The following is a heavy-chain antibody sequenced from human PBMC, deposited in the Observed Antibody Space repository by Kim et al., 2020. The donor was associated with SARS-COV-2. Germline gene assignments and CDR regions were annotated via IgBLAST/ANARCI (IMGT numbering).Heavy chain of an antibody. CDR3: ARDLLVGATSYGMDV. CDR1: GFTFSRYG. CDR2: IWYDGSNK. Sequence: GGSLRLSCAASGFTFSRYGMHWVRQAPGKGLEGVAVIWYDGSNKYYADSVKGRFTISRDNSKNTLYLQMNSLRAEDTAVYYGARDLLVGATSYGMDVWGQGTTVTVSS. J-gene: IGHJ6*02. D-gene: IGHD1-26*01. V-gene: IGHV3-33*01.